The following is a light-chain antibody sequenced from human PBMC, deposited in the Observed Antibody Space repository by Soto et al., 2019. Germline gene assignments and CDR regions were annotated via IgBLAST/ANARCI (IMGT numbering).Light chain of an antibody. CDR1: SPNIGSNT. Sequence: QSALTQPPSASGTPGQRVTISCSGSSPNIGSNTVNWYQQLPGTAPKVLMFSDNQRPSGVPDRISGSKSGTSASLAISELQSEDEADYYCAAWDDSLSGYVFGTGTMV. CDR3: AAWDDSLSGYV. CDR2: SDN. V-gene: IGLV1-44*01. J-gene: IGLJ1*01.